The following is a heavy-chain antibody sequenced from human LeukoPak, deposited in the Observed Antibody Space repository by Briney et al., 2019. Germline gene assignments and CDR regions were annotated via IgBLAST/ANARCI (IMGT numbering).Heavy chain of an antibody. CDR3: AREFRDYCSSTSCSKDAFDI. J-gene: IGHJ3*02. Sequence: SETLSLTCTVSGGSISSYYWSWIRQPPGKGLEWIGYIYYSGSTNYNPSLKSRVTISVDTSKNQFSLKLGSVTAADTAVYYCAREFRDYCSSTSCSKDAFDIWGQGTMVTVSS. D-gene: IGHD2-2*01. V-gene: IGHV4-59*01. CDR2: IYYSGST. CDR1: GGSISSYY.